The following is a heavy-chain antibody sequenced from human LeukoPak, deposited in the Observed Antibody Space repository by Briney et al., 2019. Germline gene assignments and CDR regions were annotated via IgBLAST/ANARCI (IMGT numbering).Heavy chain of an antibody. Sequence: PGGSLRLSCAVSGFSITINDVHWVRQATGKGLEWVSAIGIGGDTYYADSVKGRFTISREDAKNSLYLQMDSLRAGDTAVYYCARGNYGSGSSVPLDSWGQGTLVTVSS. D-gene: IGHD3-10*01. CDR1: GFSITIND. CDR2: IGIGGDT. CDR3: ARGNYGSGSSVPLDS. J-gene: IGHJ4*02. V-gene: IGHV3-13*01.